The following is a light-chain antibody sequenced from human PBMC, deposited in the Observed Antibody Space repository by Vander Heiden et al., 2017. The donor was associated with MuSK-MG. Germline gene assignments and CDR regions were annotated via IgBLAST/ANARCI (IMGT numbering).Light chain of an antibody. J-gene: IGKJ1*01. V-gene: IGKV3-20*01. CDR3: QQYGSSWT. CDR1: QSVSSSY. CDR2: GAS. Sequence: DIVLTQSPGTLSLSPGARATLSCRASQSVSSSYLAWYQQKPGQAPRLLIYGASSSATGIPDSFSGSGSGTDFTLTISRLEPEDFAVYYCQQYGSSWTFGQGTKVEIK.